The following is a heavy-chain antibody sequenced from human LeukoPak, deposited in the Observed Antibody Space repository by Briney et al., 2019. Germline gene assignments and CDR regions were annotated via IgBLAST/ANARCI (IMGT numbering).Heavy chain of an antibody. CDR2: ISPNSGGT. Sequence: GASVKVSCKASGYTFTGYYMHWVRQAPGQGLEWMGWISPNSGGTNYAQKFQGRVTMTRDTSISTAYMELSRLGSDDTAVYYCARDRYCSSTSCYGWFDPWGQGTLVTVSS. CDR1: GYTFTGYY. CDR3: ARDRYCSSTSCYGWFDP. J-gene: IGHJ5*02. V-gene: IGHV1-2*02. D-gene: IGHD2-2*01.